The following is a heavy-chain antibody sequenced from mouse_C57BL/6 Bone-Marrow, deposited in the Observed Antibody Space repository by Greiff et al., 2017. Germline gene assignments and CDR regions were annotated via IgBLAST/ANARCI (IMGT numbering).Heavy chain of an antibody. CDR1: GYTFTSYW. Sequence: QVQLQQSGAELVMPGASVKLSCKASGYTFTSYWMHWVKQRPGQGLEWIGEIDPSDSYTNYNQKFKGKSTLTVDKSSSTAYMQLSSLTSEDSAVYYGAREGGYAMDYWGQGTSVTVSS. CDR2: IDPSDSYT. CDR3: AREGGYAMDY. J-gene: IGHJ4*01. V-gene: IGHV1-69*01.